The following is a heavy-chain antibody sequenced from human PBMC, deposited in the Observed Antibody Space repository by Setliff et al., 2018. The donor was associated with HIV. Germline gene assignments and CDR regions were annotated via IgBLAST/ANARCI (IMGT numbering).Heavy chain of an antibody. CDR3: ARETPNSDYLNSYFDY. V-gene: IGHV3-23*01. J-gene: IGHJ4*02. CDR1: GFTFTNYA. Sequence: LRLSCAVSGFTFTNYAMSWVRQAPGKGLQWVSTISGSGGNTNYADSVKGRFTVSRDNSKNTLYLQMNSLRPEDTALYYCARETPNSDYLNSYFDYWGQGTLVTVSS. CDR2: ISGSGGNT. D-gene: IGHD4-4*01.